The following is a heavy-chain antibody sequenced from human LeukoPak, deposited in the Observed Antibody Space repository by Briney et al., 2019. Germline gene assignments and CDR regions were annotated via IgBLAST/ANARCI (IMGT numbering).Heavy chain of an antibody. CDR1: GFTFSSYA. D-gene: IGHD1-1*01. CDR3: AHRPKLSHDDAFDI. V-gene: IGHV3-23*01. CDR2: ISGSGGST. J-gene: IGHJ3*02. Sequence: QSWGSLRLSCAASGFTFSSYAMSWVRQAPGKGLEWVSAISGSGGSTYYADSVKGRFTISRDNSKNTLYLQMNSLRAEDTAVYYCAHRPKLSHDDAFDIWGQGTMVTVSS.